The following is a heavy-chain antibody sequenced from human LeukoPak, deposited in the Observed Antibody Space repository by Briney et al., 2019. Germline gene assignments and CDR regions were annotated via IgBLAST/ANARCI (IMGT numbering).Heavy chain of an antibody. Sequence: GESLKISCKGSGYGFTSYWIGWVRQMPGKGLEWMGIIYPGDSDTRYSPSFQGQVTISADKSISTAYLQWSSLKASDTAMYYCARQVYDILTGTYNWFDPWGQGTLVTVSS. J-gene: IGHJ5*02. CDR3: ARQVYDILTGTYNWFDP. D-gene: IGHD3-9*01. V-gene: IGHV5-51*01. CDR1: GYGFTSYW. CDR2: IYPGDSDT.